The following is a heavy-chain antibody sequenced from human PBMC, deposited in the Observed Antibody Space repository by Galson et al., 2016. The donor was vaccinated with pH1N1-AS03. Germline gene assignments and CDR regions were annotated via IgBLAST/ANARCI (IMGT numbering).Heavy chain of an antibody. CDR3: ARVSCSSTTCSPYYYGMDV. CDR2: TDPSNSYT. D-gene: IGHD2-2*01. CDR1: GYSFTSYW. V-gene: IGHV5-10-1*01. Sequence: QSGAEVKKPGESLRISCKGSGYSFTSYWISWVRQMPGKGLEWMGRTDPSNSYTNYSPSFQGHVTISADESISTAYLQWSSLKASGTAMYYCARVSCSSTTCSPYYYGMDVWGQGTTVIVSS. J-gene: IGHJ6*02.